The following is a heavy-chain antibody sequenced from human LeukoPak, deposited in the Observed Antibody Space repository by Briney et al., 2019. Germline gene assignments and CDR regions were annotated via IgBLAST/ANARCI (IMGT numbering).Heavy chain of an antibody. CDR1: GFTFSSYG. V-gene: IGHV3-33*01. J-gene: IGHJ5*02. D-gene: IGHD1-26*01. CDR3: ARERRATLNWFDP. Sequence: GRSLRLSCAASGFTFSSYGMHWVRQAPGKGLEWVAVIWYDGSNKYYADSVKGRFTISRDNSKNTLYLQMNSLRAEDTAAYYCARERRATLNWFDPWGQGTLVTVSS. CDR2: IWYDGSNK.